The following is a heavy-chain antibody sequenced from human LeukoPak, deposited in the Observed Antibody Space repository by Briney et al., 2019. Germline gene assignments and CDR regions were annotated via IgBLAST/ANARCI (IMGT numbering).Heavy chain of an antibody. J-gene: IGHJ4*02. V-gene: IGHV3-66*01. CDR1: GFTVSSSY. D-gene: IGHD3-3*01. CDR2: IYSGGST. CDR3: ARDPTTIFGLFDS. Sequence: GGSLRLSCAASGFTVSSSYMSWVRQAPGKGLEWVSVIYSGGSTYYADSVKGRFTISKDDAKSSLHLQMNSLRVEDTAVYYCARDPTTIFGLFDSWGQGTLVTVSS.